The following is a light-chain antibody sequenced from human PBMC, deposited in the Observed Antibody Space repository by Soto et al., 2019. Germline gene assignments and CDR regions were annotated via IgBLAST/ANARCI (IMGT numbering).Light chain of an antibody. Sequence: QSVLTQPRSVSGSPGQSVTISCTGTSNDVGGYNYVSWYQQHPGKAPKLLISDVNKRPSGVPDRFSGSKSGNTASLIISGLQAEDEADYYCCSYAGSSTWVFGGGTSSPS. V-gene: IGLV2-11*01. CDR2: DVN. CDR3: CSYAGSSTWV. J-gene: IGLJ3*02. CDR1: SNDVGGYNY.